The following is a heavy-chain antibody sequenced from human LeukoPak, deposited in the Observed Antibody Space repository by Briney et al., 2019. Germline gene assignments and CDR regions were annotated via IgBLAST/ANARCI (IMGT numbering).Heavy chain of an antibody. CDR3: ARYGLYSFDY. CDR2: IKEDGTEK. J-gene: IGHJ4*02. D-gene: IGHD3-3*01. CDR1: GFTFSGYW. V-gene: IGHV3-7*01. Sequence: PGGSLRLSCAASGFTFSGYWLSWVRQAPGKGLEWVANIKEDGTEKYYMDSVKGRFTISRDNAKNSLYLQMNSLRAEDTAVYYCARYGLYSFDYWGQGTLVTVSS.